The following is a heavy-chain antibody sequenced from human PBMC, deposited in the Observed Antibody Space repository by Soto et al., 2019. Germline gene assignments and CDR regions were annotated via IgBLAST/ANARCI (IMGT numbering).Heavy chain of an antibody. D-gene: IGHD4-17*01. CDR1: GFTFSSYN. Sequence: EVQLVESGGGLVQPGGSLRLSCAASGFTFSSYNMNWVRQAPGKGLEWISDISLSSSTIFYADSVKGRFTISRDNAKNSLYLQMNSLRAEDTAVYYCARDYRYSYYDMDVWGKVNTVTVSS. CDR3: ARDYRYSYYDMDV. CDR2: ISLSSSTI. V-gene: IGHV3-48*01. J-gene: IGHJ6*03.